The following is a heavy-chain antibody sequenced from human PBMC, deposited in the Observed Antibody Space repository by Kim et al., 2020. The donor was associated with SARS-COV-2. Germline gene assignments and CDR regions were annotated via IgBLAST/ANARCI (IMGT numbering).Heavy chain of an antibody. V-gene: IGHV3-74*01. Sequence: GGSLRLSCAASGFTFSSYWMHWVRQAPGKGLVWVSRINRDGSSTTYADSVQGRFTISRDNAKNTLYLQMNSLRAEDTAVYYCGRGPSGWYGMDVWGQGTTVTVSS. CDR3: GRGPSGWYGMDV. D-gene: IGHD6-19*01. CDR1: GFTFSSYW. J-gene: IGHJ6*02. CDR2: INRDGSST.